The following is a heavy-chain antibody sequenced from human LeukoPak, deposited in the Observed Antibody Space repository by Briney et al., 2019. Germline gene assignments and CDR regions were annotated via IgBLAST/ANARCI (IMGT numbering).Heavy chain of an antibody. CDR2: ISSSGSTI. CDR1: GFTFSSYE. V-gene: IGHV3-48*03. CDR3: ASALRGVRGVNFPYYYYGMDV. Sequence: GGSLRLSCAASGFTFSSYEMNWVRQAPGKGLEWVSYISSSGSTIYYADSVKGRFTISRDNAKNSLYLQMNSLRAEDTAVYYCASALRGVRGVNFPYYYYGMDVWGQGTTVTVSS. J-gene: IGHJ6*02. D-gene: IGHD3-10*01.